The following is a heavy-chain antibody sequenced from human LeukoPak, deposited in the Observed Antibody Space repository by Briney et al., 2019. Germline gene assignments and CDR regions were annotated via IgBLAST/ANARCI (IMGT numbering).Heavy chain of an antibody. Sequence: GGSLRLSCAASGFTFGSYWMHWVRQAPGKGLVWVSRINTDGGSTTYADSVKGRFTISRDNAKNTLYLQMNSLRAEDTAVYYCAKDNVWGSYRSSSFDYWGQGTLVTVSS. CDR3: AKDNVWGSYRSSSFDY. D-gene: IGHD3-16*02. J-gene: IGHJ4*02. V-gene: IGHV3-74*01. CDR2: INTDGGST. CDR1: GFTFGSYW.